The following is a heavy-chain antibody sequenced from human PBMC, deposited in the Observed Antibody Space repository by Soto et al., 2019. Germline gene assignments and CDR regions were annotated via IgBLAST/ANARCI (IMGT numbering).Heavy chain of an antibody. Sequence: EVQLLESGGGLVQPGGSLRLSCAASGFTFGSYAMNWVRQAPGKGLEWVSVISGSGGSTYYADSVKGRFTISRVNSKNTLYLQMNSLRGEDTAVYYCARRSSSWYVDYWGQGTLVPVSS. CDR2: ISGSGGST. CDR1: GFTFGSYA. J-gene: IGHJ4*02. D-gene: IGHD6-13*01. CDR3: ARRSSSWYVDY. V-gene: IGHV3-23*01.